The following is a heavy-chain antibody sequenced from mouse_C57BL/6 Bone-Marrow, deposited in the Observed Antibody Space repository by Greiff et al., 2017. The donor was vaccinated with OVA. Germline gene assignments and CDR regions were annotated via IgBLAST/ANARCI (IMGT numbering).Heavy chain of an antibody. CDR1: GYTFTNYW. D-gene: IGHD2-3*01. CDR2: IYPGGGYT. CDR3: ARGYSPFFDY. V-gene: IGHV1-63*01. Sequence: QVQLQQSGAELVRPGTSVKMSCKASGYTFTNYWIGWAKQRPGHGLEWIGDIYPGGGYTNYNEKFKGKATLTADKSSSTAYMQFSSLTSEDSAIYYSARGYSPFFDYWGQGTTLTVSS. J-gene: IGHJ2*01.